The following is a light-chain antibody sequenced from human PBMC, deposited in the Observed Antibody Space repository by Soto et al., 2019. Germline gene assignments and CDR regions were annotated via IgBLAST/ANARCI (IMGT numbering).Light chain of an antibody. CDR2: TAS. CDR1: HSISGY. J-gene: IGKJ1*01. Sequence: IQMTQSPSSLSASLGDRVTITCRASHSISGYLNWYQQKPGKAPNLLIYTASSLQSGVPSRFSGSGSGTDFTLTISSLQPEDFATYYCQQSYSTLWTFGQGTKVEIK. CDR3: QQSYSTLWT. V-gene: IGKV1-39*01.